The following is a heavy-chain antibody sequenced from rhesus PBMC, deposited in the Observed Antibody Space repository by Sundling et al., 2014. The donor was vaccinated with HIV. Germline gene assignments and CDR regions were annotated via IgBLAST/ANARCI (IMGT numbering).Heavy chain of an antibody. J-gene: IGHJ4*01. CDR3: TKRKN. Sequence: EVQLVESGGGLVQPGGSLRLSCAASGFTFNNYYIHWVRQAQGKGLEWVGLIRNKANNYTTEYAAAVKGRFTISRDDSNNTLYLQMSSLKTEDTAVYYCTKRKNWGQGVLVTVSS. V-gene: IGHV3-13*01. CDR1: GFTFNNYY. CDR2: IRNKANNYTT.